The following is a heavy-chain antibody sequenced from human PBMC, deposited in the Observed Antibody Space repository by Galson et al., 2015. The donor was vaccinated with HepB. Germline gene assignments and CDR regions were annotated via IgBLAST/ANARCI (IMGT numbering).Heavy chain of an antibody. CDR3: ARGGLYYFSSGYYGQN. Sequence: SLRLSCAASGFTVSSNYMSWVRQAPGKGLEWVSVIYSGGSTYYADSVKGRFTISRHNSKNTLYLQMNSLRAEDTAVYYCARGGLYYFSSGYYGQNWGQGTLVTLSS. D-gene: IGHD3-10*01. CDR1: GFTVSSNY. CDR2: IYSGGST. J-gene: IGHJ4*02. V-gene: IGHV3-53*04.